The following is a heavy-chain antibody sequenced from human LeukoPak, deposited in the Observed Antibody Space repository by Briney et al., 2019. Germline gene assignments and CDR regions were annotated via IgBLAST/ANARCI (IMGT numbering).Heavy chain of an antibody. J-gene: IGHJ4*02. CDR3: ASIHTHKYSYGYIFDY. CDR2: IYYSGST. CDR1: GGSISSYY. V-gene: IGHV4-59*01. D-gene: IGHD5-18*01. Sequence: SETLSLTCTVSGGSISSYYWSWIRQPPGKGLEWIGYIYYSGSTNYNPSLKSRVTISVDTSKNQFSLKLSSVTAADTAVYYCASIHTHKYSYGYIFDYWGQGTLVTVSS.